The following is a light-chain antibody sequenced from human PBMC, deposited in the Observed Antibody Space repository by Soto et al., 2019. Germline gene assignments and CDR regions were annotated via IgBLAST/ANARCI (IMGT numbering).Light chain of an antibody. CDR3: LQPSNWPT. V-gene: IGKV3-11*01. CDR2: DAS. J-gene: IGKJ1*01. CDR1: QSVSSY. Sequence: EIVLTKSRATVSLAPREEAALCFRASQSVSSYLAWYQQKPGQAPRLLIYDASNRATGITARFSGSGSGTDFTLTISSLEPEDFAVYFCLQPSNWPTFGQGTKVDI.